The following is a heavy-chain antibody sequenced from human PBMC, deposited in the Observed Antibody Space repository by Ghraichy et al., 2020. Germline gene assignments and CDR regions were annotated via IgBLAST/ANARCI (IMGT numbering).Heavy chain of an antibody. V-gene: IGHV3-21*01. CDR2: ISSSSSYI. J-gene: IGHJ6*02. Sequence: GGSLRLSCAASGFTFSSYSMNWVRQAPGKGLEWVSSISSSSSYIYYADSVKGRFTISRDNAKNSLYLQMNSLRAEDTAVYYCAGSEDYYYGMDVWGQGTTVTVSS. CDR3: AGSEDYYYGMDV. CDR1: GFTFSSYS.